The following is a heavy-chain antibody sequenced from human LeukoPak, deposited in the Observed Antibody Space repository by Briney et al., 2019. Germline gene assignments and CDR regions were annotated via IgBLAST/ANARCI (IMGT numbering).Heavy chain of an antibody. Sequence: ASVKVSCKASGYTFTSYGISWVRQAPGQGLEWMGWISAYNGNTNYAQKLQGRVTMTTDTSTSTAYMELRSLRSDDTAVYYCARVSQLLALNYYYYYMDVWGKGTTVTVSS. CDR1: GYTFTSYG. D-gene: IGHD2-2*01. J-gene: IGHJ6*03. CDR3: ARVSQLLALNYYYYYMDV. CDR2: ISAYNGNT. V-gene: IGHV1-18*01.